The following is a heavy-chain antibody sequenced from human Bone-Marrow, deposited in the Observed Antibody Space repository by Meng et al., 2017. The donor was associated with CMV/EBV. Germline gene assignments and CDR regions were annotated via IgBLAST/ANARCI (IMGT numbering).Heavy chain of an antibody. CDR2: IIPIFGTA. V-gene: IGHV1-69*05. CDR1: GGTFSSYA. J-gene: IGHJ6*01. Sequence: SVKVSCKASGGTFSSYAISWVRQAPGQGLEWMGGIIPIFGTANYAQKFQGRVTITTDESTSTAYMELSSLRSEDTAVYYCARALYCSSTRCPSTASYYGMDVWGQGTTVTGSS. CDR3: ARALYCSSTRCPSTASYYGMDV. D-gene: IGHD2-2*01.